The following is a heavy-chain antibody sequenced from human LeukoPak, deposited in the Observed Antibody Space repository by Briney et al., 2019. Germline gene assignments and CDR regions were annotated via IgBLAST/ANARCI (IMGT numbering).Heavy chain of an antibody. D-gene: IGHD6-6*01. CDR3: AKDLQYSSPLSNFDP. Sequence: GGSLRLSCAASGFTFSSYAMTWVRQAPGQGQEWVSAISGIGSSTYYADSVKGRFTISRDNSKNTLYLQMNSLRAEDTAVYYCAKDLQYSSPLSNFDPWGQGTLVTVSS. J-gene: IGHJ5*02. V-gene: IGHV3-23*01. CDR1: GFTFSSYA. CDR2: ISGIGSST.